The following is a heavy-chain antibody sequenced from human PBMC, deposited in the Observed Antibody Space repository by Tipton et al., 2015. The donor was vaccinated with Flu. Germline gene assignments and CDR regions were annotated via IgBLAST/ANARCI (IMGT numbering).Heavy chain of an antibody. CDR2: IHHSGNT. J-gene: IGHJ4*02. V-gene: IGHV4-39*07. D-gene: IGHD3-16*01. CDR3: ARGAGYLWEMEY. CDR1: GGSISSSSYY. Sequence: TLSLTCTVSGGSISSSSYYWGWIRQPPGKGLEWIGEIHHSGNTKYNPSLKSRVTISVDTSKNQFSLKVNSVTAADTAVYYCARGAGYLWEMEYGGQGTLVTVSS.